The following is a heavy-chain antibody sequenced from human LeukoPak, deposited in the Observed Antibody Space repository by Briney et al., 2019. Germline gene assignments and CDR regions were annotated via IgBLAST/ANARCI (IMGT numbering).Heavy chain of an antibody. Sequence: PGRSLRLSCAASGFTFSSYGMHWVRQAPGKGLEWVAVISYDGSNKFHADSVKGRFTISRDNSKNTLYLQMNSLRAEDTALYYCARDRGGSGWYYFDYWGQGTLVTVSS. V-gene: IGHV3-30*03. J-gene: IGHJ4*02. CDR3: ARDRGGSGWYYFDY. D-gene: IGHD6-19*01. CDR2: ISYDGSNK. CDR1: GFTFSSYG.